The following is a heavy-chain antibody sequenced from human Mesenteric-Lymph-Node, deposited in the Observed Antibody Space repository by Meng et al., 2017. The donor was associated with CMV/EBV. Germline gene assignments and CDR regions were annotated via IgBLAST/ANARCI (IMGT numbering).Heavy chain of an antibody. V-gene: IGHV3-48*03. D-gene: IGHD3-10*01. Sequence: GESLKISCAASGFTFSSYEMNWVRQAPGKGLEWVSYISSSGSTIYYADSVKGRFTISRDTAKNSLFLQMDSLRDEDTAVYYCARDVLPKANYYGMDVWGQGTTVTVSS. CDR3: ARDVLPKANYYGMDV. CDR1: GFTFSSYE. J-gene: IGHJ6*02. CDR2: ISSSGSTI.